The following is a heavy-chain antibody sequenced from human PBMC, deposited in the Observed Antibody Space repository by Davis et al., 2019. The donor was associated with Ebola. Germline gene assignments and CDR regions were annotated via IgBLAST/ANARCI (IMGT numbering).Heavy chain of an antibody. J-gene: IGHJ6*02. CDR3: ARDRRIQLWYQINYYYGMDV. CDR1: GFTFSSYG. CDR2: LSGSGGST. D-gene: IGHD5-18*01. V-gene: IGHV3-23*01. Sequence: GESLKISCAASGFTFSSYGMSWVRQAPGKGLEWVSALSGSGGSTNYAESVKGRFTISRDNAKNTLYLQMNSLRAEDTAVYYCARDRRIQLWYQINYYYGMDVWGQGTTVTVSS.